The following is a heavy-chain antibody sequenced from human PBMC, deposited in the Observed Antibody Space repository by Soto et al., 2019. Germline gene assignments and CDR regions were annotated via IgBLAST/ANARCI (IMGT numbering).Heavy chain of an antibody. CDR3: ARATTSDGI. D-gene: IGHD1-26*01. J-gene: IGHJ4*02. V-gene: IGHV1-69*06. CDR2: IIPIFGKS. CDR1: GGTFSSFA. Sequence: QVQLVQSGAEVKTPGSSVKVSCKASGGTFSSFALSWVRQAPGQGLEWMGGIIPIFGKSNYAQSFQGRLTITADKSTSTPYMELSSLTSEDTAVYFCARATTSDGIWGQGTLVTVSS.